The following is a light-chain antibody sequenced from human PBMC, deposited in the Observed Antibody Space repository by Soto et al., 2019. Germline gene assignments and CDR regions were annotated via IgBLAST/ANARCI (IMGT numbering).Light chain of an antibody. V-gene: IGLV2-14*01. CDR3: SSYTSSSTEV. Sequence: SALTQPASVSGSPGQSITISCTGTSSDVGAYNYVSWYQQHPGKAPKLMIYDVNDRPSGVSNRFSGSKSGNTASLTISGLQAEDEADYYCSSYTSSSTEVFGTGTKVTVL. J-gene: IGLJ1*01. CDR1: SSDVGAYNY. CDR2: DVN.